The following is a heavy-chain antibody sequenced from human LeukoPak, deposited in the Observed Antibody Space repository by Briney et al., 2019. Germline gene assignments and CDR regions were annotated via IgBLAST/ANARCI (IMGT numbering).Heavy chain of an antibody. D-gene: IGHD3-22*01. CDR1: GYTFTSYD. J-gene: IGHJ4*02. Sequence: GASVKVSCKASGYTFTSYDINWVRQATGQGLEWMGWMNPNSGNTGYAQKFQGRVTMTRNTSISKAYMELSSLRSEDTAVYYCARSRSYYYDSSGYSDYWGQGTLVTVSS. V-gene: IGHV1-8*01. CDR2: MNPNSGNT. CDR3: ARSRSYYYDSSGYSDY.